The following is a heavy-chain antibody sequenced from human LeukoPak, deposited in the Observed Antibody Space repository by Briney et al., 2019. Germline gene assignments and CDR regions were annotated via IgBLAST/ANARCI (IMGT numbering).Heavy chain of an antibody. CDR3: AKIINTNPSTYFDY. CDR1: GFTFSSYG. V-gene: IGHV3-23*01. Sequence: GGSLRLSCGASGFTFSSYGMSWVRQTPGKGLEWVSGISGSAGNTYYADFVKGRFTISRDNSKNTLYLQMNSLRAEDTAVYYCAKIINTNPSTYFDYWGQGTLVTVSS. D-gene: IGHD2/OR15-2a*01. J-gene: IGHJ4*02. CDR2: ISGSAGNT.